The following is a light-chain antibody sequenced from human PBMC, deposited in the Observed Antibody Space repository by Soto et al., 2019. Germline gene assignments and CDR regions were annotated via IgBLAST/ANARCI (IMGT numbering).Light chain of an antibody. CDR3: MQALQTPLT. J-gene: IGKJ4*01. CDR2: LGS. V-gene: IGKV2-28*01. CDR1: PGLLHKKVYNF. Sequence: VMTLASPPPAVTPGKPAVNSFRAAPGLLHKKVYNFFDWYLRKPGQSSQHLIYLGSNRAPGVPDRFSGSGSGTDFTLKISRVEAEDVGVYYCMQALQTPLTFGGGTKVEIK.